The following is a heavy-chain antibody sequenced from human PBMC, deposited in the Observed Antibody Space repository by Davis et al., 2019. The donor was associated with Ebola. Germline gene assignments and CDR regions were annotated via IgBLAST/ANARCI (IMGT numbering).Heavy chain of an antibody. D-gene: IGHD6-19*01. CDR1: GFTFSSYA. Sequence: GESLKISCAASGFTFSSYAMSWVRQAPGKGLEWVSYISSSSSTIYYADSVKGRFTISRDNAKNSLYLQMNSLRDEDTAVYYCARDDIAVAPKYYFDYWGQGTLVTVSS. CDR3: ARDDIAVAPKYYFDY. V-gene: IGHV3-48*02. J-gene: IGHJ4*02. CDR2: ISSSSSTI.